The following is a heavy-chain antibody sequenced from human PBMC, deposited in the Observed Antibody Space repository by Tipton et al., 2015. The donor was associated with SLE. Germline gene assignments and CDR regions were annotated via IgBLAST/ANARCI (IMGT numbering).Heavy chain of an antibody. J-gene: IGHJ4*02. Sequence: TLSLTCAVYGGSFSGYYWSWIRQPPGKGLEWIGSIYYSGSTYYNPSLKSRVTISVDTSKNQFSLKLSSVTAADTAVYYRARVSKWLVSFFDYWGQGTLVTVSS. CDR2: IYYSGST. D-gene: IGHD6-19*01. CDR1: GGSFSGYY. V-gene: IGHV4-34*01. CDR3: ARVSKWLVSFFDY.